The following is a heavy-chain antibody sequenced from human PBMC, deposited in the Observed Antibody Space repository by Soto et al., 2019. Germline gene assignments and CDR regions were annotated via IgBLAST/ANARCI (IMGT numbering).Heavy chain of an antibody. D-gene: IGHD3-22*01. CDR3: ARGEKWFPFDY. Sequence: ASVKVSCKASGGTFSSYAISWVRQAPGQGLEWMGWISAYNGTTNYAQKLQGRVTMTTDTSTSTAYMELRSLRSDDTAVYYCARGEKWFPFDYWGQGTLVTVSS. V-gene: IGHV1-18*01. J-gene: IGHJ4*02. CDR2: ISAYNGTT. CDR1: GGTFSSYA.